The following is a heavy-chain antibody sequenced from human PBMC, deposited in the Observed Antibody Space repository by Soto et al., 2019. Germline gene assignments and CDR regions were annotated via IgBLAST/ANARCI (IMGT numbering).Heavy chain of an antibody. D-gene: IGHD1-7*01. CDR3: ARDQVGAGTWNYYYYYYGMDV. V-gene: IGHV1-18*01. CDR2: ISAYNGNT. Sequence: ASVKVSCKASGYTFTSYGISWVRQAPGQGLEWMGWISAYNGNTNYAQKLQGRVTMTTDTSTSTAYMELRSLRSDDTAVYYCARDQVGAGTWNYYYYYYGMDVWGQGTTVTV. J-gene: IGHJ6*02. CDR1: GYTFTSYG.